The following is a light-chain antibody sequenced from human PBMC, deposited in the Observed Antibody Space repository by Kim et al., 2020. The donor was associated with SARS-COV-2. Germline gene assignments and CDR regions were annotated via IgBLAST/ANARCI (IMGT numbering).Light chain of an antibody. Sequence: IQLTQSPSSLSASVGDTVTITCRASQGINSNLAWYQQRPGKAPNLLIYSAFTLHSGVPSRFSDSGSGTDFTLTITSLQPEDFATYHCQQHHSSPLTFGGGTKVDIK. CDR3: QQHHSSPLT. V-gene: IGKV1-9*01. CDR2: SAF. CDR1: QGINSN. J-gene: IGKJ4*01.